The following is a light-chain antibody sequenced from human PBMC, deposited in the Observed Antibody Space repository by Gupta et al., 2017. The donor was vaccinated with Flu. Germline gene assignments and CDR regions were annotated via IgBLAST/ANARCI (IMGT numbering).Light chain of an antibody. CDR3: AAWDDSLNGLV. J-gene: IGLJ2*01. V-gene: IGLV1-44*01. Sequence: QSVLTQPPSASGTPGQRVTISCSGGSSNIGSNTVNWYQQLPRTAPKLLIYSNNQRPSGVPDRFSGSKSGTSASLAISGLQSEDEADYYCAAWDDSLNGLVFGGGTKLTVL. CDR1: SSNIGSNT. CDR2: SNN.